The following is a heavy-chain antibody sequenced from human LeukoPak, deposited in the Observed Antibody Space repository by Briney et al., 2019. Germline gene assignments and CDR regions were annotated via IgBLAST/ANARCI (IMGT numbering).Heavy chain of an antibody. CDR1: GFTFSTYG. V-gene: IGHV3-23*01. D-gene: IGHD6-13*01. CDR3: ARIPSSRQLLHFDY. Sequence: GETLRLSCAASGFTFSTYGITWVRQAPGKGLEWVSAISGSGGSTYYADSVEGRFTISRDISKNMLYLQMNSLRAEDTAVYYCARIPSSRQLLHFDYWGQGTLVTVSS. CDR2: ISGSGGST. J-gene: IGHJ4*02.